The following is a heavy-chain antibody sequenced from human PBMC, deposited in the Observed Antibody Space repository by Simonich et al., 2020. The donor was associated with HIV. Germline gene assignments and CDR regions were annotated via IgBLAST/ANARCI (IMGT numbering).Heavy chain of an antibody. J-gene: IGHJ3*01. CDR2: INPKRGGA. V-gene: IGHV1-2*02. CDR3: AREGAMLDDAFDV. D-gene: IGHD3-10*02. CDR1: GYTFTDNP. Sequence: QVQLVQSGAEVKNPGASVKVSCKASGYTFTDNPMHWVRQAPGQGLEGRGWINPKRGGADYAQNLKGRVTMTRDTSMSTAYMELSSLTSDDTAVYFCAREGAMLDDAFDVWGQGTMLTVSS.